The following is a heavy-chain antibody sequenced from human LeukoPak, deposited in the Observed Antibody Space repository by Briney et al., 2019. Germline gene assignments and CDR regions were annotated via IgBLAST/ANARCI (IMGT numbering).Heavy chain of an antibody. V-gene: IGHV3-30*18. CDR1: GFTFSSYS. CDR3: AKDLSSGWYSYGYYFDY. D-gene: IGHD6-19*01. Sequence: PGGSLRLSCAASGFTFSSYSMNWVRQAPGKGLEWVAVISYDGNNKYYADSVKGRFTISRDNSRTTLHLQMNSLRAEDTAVYYCAKDLSSGWYSYGYYFDYWGQGTLVTVSS. J-gene: IGHJ4*02. CDR2: ISYDGNNK.